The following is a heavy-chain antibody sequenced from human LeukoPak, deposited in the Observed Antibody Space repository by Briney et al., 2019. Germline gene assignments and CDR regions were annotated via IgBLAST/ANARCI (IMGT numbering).Heavy chain of an antibody. CDR1: GGSISSGGYY. Sequence: SETLSLTCTVSGGSISSGGYYWSWIRQHPGKGLEWIGYIYYSGSTYYNPSLKSRVTISVDTSKNQFSLKLSSVTAADTAVYYCARASLDDYYDSSGYYFDYWGQGTLVTVSS. V-gene: IGHV4-31*03. CDR3: ARASLDDYYDSSGYYFDY. CDR2: IYYSGST. D-gene: IGHD3-22*01. J-gene: IGHJ4*02.